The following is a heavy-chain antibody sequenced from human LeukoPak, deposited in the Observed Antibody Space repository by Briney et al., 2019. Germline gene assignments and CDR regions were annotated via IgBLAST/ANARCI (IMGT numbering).Heavy chain of an antibody. CDR2: ISSSGSTI. CDR3: ARDRGRYGDYFDY. V-gene: IGHV3-11*01. CDR1: GFTFSSYA. Sequence: GGSLRLSCAASGFTFSSYAMSWIRQAPGKGLEWVSYISSSGSTIYYADSVKGRFTISRDNAKNSLYLQMNSLRAEDTAVYYCARDRGRYGDYFDYWGQGTLVTVSS. D-gene: IGHD4-17*01. J-gene: IGHJ4*02.